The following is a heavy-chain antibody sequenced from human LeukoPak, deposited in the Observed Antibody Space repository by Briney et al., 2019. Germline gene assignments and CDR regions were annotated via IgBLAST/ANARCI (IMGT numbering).Heavy chain of an antibody. J-gene: IGHJ4*02. CDR2: INSDGSST. Sequence: GGSLRLSCAASGFTFSSYWMQWVRQVPGKGLLWVSRINSDGSSTSYADSVKGRFTISRDNAKNTVYLQMNSLRVEDTAVYYCARSTGGGSSSHWGQGTLVTVSS. D-gene: IGHD6-13*01. CDR3: ARSTGGGSSSH. V-gene: IGHV3-74*01. CDR1: GFTFSSYW.